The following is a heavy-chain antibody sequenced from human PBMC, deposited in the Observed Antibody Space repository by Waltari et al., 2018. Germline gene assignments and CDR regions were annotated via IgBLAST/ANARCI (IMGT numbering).Heavy chain of an antibody. Sequence: EVQLVESGGGLVQPGGSLRLSCAASGFTFSRYWMSWVRQAPGQGLEWVANVKQDGAERYYVDSVKGRCTNARYTAKNTVYLKMNRLGAEDTAVYYCARFRVLTMVRAGVNWFDPWGQGTLVTVSS. CDR2: VKQDGAER. CDR1: GFTFSRYW. J-gene: IGHJ5*02. V-gene: IGHV3-7*01. CDR3: ARFRVLTMVRAGVNWFDP. D-gene: IGHD3-10*01.